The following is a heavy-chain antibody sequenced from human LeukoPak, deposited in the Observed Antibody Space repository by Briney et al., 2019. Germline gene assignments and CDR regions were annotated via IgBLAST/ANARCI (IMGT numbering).Heavy chain of an antibody. CDR1: GGSISSGGYY. V-gene: IGHV4-31*03. D-gene: IGHD3-16*01. J-gene: IGHJ6*02. CDR3: ARTTLRHLGMDV. CDR2: IYYSTST. Sequence: SETLSLTCTVSGGSISSGGYYWSWIRQQPGKGLEWIGYIYYSTSTHYNPSLKSRVTISVDTSKNQFSLKLSSVTAADTAVYYCARTTLRHLGMDVWGQGTTVTVSS.